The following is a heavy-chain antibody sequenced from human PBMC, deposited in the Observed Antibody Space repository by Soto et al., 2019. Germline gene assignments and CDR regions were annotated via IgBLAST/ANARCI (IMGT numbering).Heavy chain of an antibody. Sequence: GGSLRLSCVASGFTFSNYWMYWVRQAPGKGLEWVSRISSDGSSTKNADFVKGRFTISRDNAKNSLYLQMNSLRAEDTAVYYCAREQTADYWGQGTLVTVSS. J-gene: IGHJ4*02. CDR2: ISSDGSST. V-gene: IGHV3-74*01. CDR1: GFTFSNYW. CDR3: AREQTADY.